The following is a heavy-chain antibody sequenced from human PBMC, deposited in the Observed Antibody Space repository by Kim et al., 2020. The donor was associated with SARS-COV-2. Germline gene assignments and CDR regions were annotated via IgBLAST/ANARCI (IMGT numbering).Heavy chain of an antibody. D-gene: IGHD3-3*01. CDR3: VRAVREWTDAYET. CDR2: TYYRSKWFT. V-gene: IGHV6-1*01. J-gene: IGHJ5*02. CDR1: GDRVSSDYAG. Sequence: SQTLSLTCAISGDRVSSDYAGWIWIRQSPSRGLQWLGRTYYRSKWFTDYARSVKGRISITSDTPKNQFSLQLNSVTPEDTAVYYCVRAVREWTDAYETWGQGTLVTVSS.